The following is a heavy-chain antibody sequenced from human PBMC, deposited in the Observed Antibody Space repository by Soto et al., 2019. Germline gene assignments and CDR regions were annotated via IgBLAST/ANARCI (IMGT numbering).Heavy chain of an antibody. V-gene: IGHV1-69*08. J-gene: IGHJ6*02. CDR1: GGTFSRYS. D-gene: IGHD2-2*01. Sequence: QVQLVQSGAEVKKPGSSVKVSCKASGGTFSRYSITWVRQAPGHGLEWIGRIIPIFGIASYAQKFQGRVTITADESTSTAYMELSSLRSDDTAVYYCAREDRDRGTGLVPAAIDGRDVWGQGTTVTVTS. CDR2: IIPIFGIA. CDR3: AREDRDRGTGLVPAAIDGRDV.